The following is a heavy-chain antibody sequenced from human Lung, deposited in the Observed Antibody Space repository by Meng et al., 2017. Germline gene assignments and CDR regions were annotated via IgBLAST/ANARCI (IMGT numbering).Heavy chain of an antibody. D-gene: IGHD3-22*01. CDR2: VYHSGST. V-gene: IGHV4-4*02. Sequence: QVQLQESGPGLVQPSETLSLTCTVSGGSISSNNWWSWVRQTPGRGLEWIGEVYHSGSTNYNPSLKSRVIISVNNSKNQFSLKLTSVTAADTAVYYCARDDSGYADFDSWGQGTLVTVSS. J-gene: IGHJ4*02. CDR1: GGSISSNNW. CDR3: ARDDSGYADFDS.